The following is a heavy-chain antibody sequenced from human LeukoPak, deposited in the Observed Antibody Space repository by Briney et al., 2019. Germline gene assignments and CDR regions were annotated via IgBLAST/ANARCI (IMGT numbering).Heavy chain of an antibody. J-gene: IGHJ4*02. V-gene: IGHV1-2*02. Sequence: ASVKVSCKASGYTFTGYYMHWVRQAPGQGLEWMGWINPNSGGTNYAQKFQGRVTMTRDTSISTAYMELSRLRSDDTAVYYCARGRPVYGSGSFLYWGQGTLATVSS. CDR2: INPNSGGT. CDR1: GYTFTGYY. D-gene: IGHD3-10*01. CDR3: ARGRPVYGSGSFLY.